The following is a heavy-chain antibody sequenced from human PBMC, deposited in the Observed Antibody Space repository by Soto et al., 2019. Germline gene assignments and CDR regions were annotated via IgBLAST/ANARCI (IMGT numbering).Heavy chain of an antibody. CDR1: GYTFTGYY. V-gene: IGHV1-2*02. Sequence: ASVKVSCKASGYTFTGYYLHWVRQAPGQGLEWMGWINPNSGDTNFAQQFQGRVTMTRDTSSSTAYLELSRLRSDDTAVYYCATLITVAGYYFDYWGQGSLVTVSS. CDR3: ATLITVAGYYFDY. CDR2: INPNSGDT. J-gene: IGHJ4*02. D-gene: IGHD6-19*01.